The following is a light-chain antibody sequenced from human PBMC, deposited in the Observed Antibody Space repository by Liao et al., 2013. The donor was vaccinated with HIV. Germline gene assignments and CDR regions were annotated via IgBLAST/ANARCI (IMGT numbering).Light chain of an antibody. CDR2: EDD. CDR3: QVWDGGRDPVV. Sequence: SYELTQPPSVSVSPGQTASVTCSGDKLGNKNICWYQQKPGQSPVLVIYEDDKRPSGIPERFSGSNSGNTATLTISGAQGMDEADYYCQVWDGGRDPVVFGGGTKLTVL. CDR1: KLGNKN. J-gene: IGLJ2*01. V-gene: IGLV3-1*01.